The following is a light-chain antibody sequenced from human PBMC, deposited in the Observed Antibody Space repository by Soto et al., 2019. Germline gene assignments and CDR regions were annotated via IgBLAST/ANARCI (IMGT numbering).Light chain of an antibody. V-gene: IGLV1-40*01. J-gene: IGLJ2*01. CDR2: GNS. CDR3: QSYDISLSGSV. Sequence: QSVLTQPPSVSGAPGQRVTISCTGSSSNIGAGNVVHWYQQLPGTAPKLLIYGNSNRPSGVPYRFSGSKSGTSASLAITGLQAEDEADYYCQSYDISLSGSVFGGGTKLTVL. CDR1: SSNIGAGNV.